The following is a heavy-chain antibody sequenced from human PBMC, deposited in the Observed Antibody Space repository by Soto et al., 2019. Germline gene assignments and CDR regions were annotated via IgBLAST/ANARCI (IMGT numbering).Heavy chain of an antibody. V-gene: IGHV1-18*01. Sequence: QVQLVQSGAEVKKPGASVKVSCKASGYTFTKYGISWVRQAPGQGLEWMGWISAYNGYTHYAQRLQGRVTMTTDTSTSTAYMELRSLGSDDTAVYFCARDRVVVVPADTIPDAFDIWGQGTMVTVFS. CDR2: ISAYNGYT. CDR3: ARDRVVVVPADTIPDAFDI. CDR1: GYTFTKYG. J-gene: IGHJ3*02. D-gene: IGHD2-2*01.